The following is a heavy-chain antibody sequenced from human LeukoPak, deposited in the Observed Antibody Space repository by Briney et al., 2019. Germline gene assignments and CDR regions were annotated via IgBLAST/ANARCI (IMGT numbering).Heavy chain of an antibody. CDR3: ARWMGAPLPGYFDY. J-gene: IGHJ4*02. Sequence: PGGSLRLSCAASGFTFDSYSMNWVRQAPGKGLEWVSSISSSSSNIYYADSVKGRFTISRDNAKNSLYLQMNSLRAEDTAVYYCARWMGAPLPGYFDYWGQGTLVTVSS. CDR2: ISSSSSNI. D-gene: IGHD1-26*01. CDR1: GFTFDSYS. V-gene: IGHV3-21*01.